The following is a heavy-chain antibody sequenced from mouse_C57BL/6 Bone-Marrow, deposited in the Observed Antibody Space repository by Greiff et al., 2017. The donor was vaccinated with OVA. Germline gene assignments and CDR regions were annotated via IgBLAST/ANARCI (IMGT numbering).Heavy chain of an antibody. CDR3: ARERVIITVVATDY. Sequence: EVQLQQSGGGLVKPGGSLKLSCAASGFTFSSYAMSWVRQTPEKRLEWVATISDGGSYTYYPDNVKGRFTISRDNAKNNLYLQMSHLKSEDTAMYYCARERVIITVVATDYWGQGTTLTVSS. CDR1: GFTFSSYA. CDR2: ISDGGSYT. D-gene: IGHD1-1*01. J-gene: IGHJ2*01. V-gene: IGHV5-4*01.